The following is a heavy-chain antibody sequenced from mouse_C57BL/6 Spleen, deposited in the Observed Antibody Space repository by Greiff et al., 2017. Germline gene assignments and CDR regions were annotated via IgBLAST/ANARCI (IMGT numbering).Heavy chain of an antibody. J-gene: IGHJ4*01. CDR1: GYTFTGYW. CDR3: ARSEYYDVGDYAMDY. D-gene: IGHD2-4*01. Sequence: QVQLQQSGAELMKPGASVKLSCKATGYTFTGYWIEWVKQRPGHGLEWIGEILPGSGSTNYNAKFKGKATFTADTSSNTAYMQLSSLTTEVSAIYYGARSEYYDVGDYAMDYWGQGTSVTVSS. CDR2: ILPGSGST. V-gene: IGHV1-9*01.